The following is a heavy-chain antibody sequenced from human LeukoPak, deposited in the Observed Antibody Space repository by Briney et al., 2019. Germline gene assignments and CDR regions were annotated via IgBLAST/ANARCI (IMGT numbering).Heavy chain of an antibody. CDR1: GFTFSNYA. CDR2: ISGSGGST. V-gene: IGHV3-23*01. J-gene: IGHJ3*02. Sequence: GGSLRLSCAASGFTFSNYAMSWVRQAPGKGLEWVSAISGSGGSTYYADSVKGRFTISRDNAKNSLYLQMNSLRAEDTAVYYCARDPDLSAFDIWGQGTMVTVSS. CDR3: ARDPDLSAFDI.